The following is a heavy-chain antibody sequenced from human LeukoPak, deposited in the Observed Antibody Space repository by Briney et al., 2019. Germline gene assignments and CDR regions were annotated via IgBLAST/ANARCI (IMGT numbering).Heavy chain of an antibody. CDR2: IYSGGST. D-gene: IGHD2-2*01. J-gene: IGHJ5*02. CDR1: GFTVSSNY. V-gene: IGHV3-53*01. CDR3: ARNYWSSTSCYSPA. Sequence: PGGSLRLSCAASGFTVSSNYMSWVRQAPGKGRGWVLVIYSGGSTYYADSVKGRFTISRDNSKNTLYLQMNSLRAEDTAVYYCARNYWSSTSCYSPAWGQGTLVTVSS.